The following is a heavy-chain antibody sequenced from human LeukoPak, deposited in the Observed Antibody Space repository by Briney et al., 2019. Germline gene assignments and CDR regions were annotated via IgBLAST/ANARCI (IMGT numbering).Heavy chain of an antibody. J-gene: IGHJ6*02. CDR3: ASRVLPTGYSSSWYLPTRGYYGMDV. D-gene: IGHD6-13*01. CDR2: IYYSGST. CDR1: GGSISSYY. V-gene: IGHV4-59*08. Sequence: SETLSLTCTVSGGSISSYYWSWIRQPPGKGLEWIGYIYYSGSTNYNPSLKSRVTISVDTSKNQFSLKLSSVTAADTAVYYCASRVLPTGYSSSWYLPTRGYYGMDVWGQGTTVSVSS.